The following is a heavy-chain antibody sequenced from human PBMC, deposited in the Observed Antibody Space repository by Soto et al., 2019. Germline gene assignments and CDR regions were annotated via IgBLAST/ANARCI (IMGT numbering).Heavy chain of an antibody. CDR1: GYTFTSYA. CDR2: INAGNGNT. CDR3: ARGAGRFSSWYYFDY. Sequence: ASVKVSCKASGYTFTSYAMHWVRQAPGQRLEWMGWINAGNGNTKYSQKFQGRVTITRDTSASTAYMELSSLRSEDTAVYYCARGAGRFSSWYYFDYWGQGTLVTVS. D-gene: IGHD6-13*01. V-gene: IGHV1-3*01. J-gene: IGHJ4*02.